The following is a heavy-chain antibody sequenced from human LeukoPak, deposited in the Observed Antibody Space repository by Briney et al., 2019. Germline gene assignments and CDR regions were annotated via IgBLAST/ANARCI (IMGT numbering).Heavy chain of an antibody. Sequence: GGSLRLSCTASEFTFSTYWMSWVRQAPGKGLERVATIRQDGSEKHHVDPVRGRFTISRDNAKNSLYLQMNNLRAEDTAVYYCVRGCGRSSCPYYLDVWGKGTTVTVSS. CDR2: IRQDGSEK. V-gene: IGHV3-7*01. CDR1: EFTFSTYW. D-gene: IGHD6-13*01. CDR3: VRGCGRSSCPYYLDV. J-gene: IGHJ6*03.